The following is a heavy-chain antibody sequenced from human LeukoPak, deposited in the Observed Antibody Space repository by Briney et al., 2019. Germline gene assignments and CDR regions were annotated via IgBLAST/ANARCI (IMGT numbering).Heavy chain of an antibody. D-gene: IGHD3-16*01. CDR1: GFPFSSYS. J-gene: IGHJ3*01. V-gene: IGHV3-48*04. Sequence: GGSLRLSCAASGFPFSSYSMNWVRQAPGKGLEWLSYISVSSRNVIDYADSVKGRVTISRDDAKNSLYLQMNSLRAEDTAVYFCARDFGPRLYAFDVWGQGTMITVSS. CDR2: ISVSSRNVI. CDR3: ARDFGPRLYAFDV.